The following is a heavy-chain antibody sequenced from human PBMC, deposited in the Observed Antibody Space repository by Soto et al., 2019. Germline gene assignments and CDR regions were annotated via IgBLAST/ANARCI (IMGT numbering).Heavy chain of an antibody. Sequence: SETLSLTCTVSGGSISSGGYFWNWIRQHPGKGLEWIGYIYYSGSTYYSPSLKSRVIISVDTSKNQFSLNLSSVSAADTAVYYFVYEMEWLSQLINPWGQGTLVTVSS. V-gene: IGHV4-31*09. CDR3: VYEMEWLSQLINP. CDR2: IYYSGST. CDR1: GGSISSGGYF. J-gene: IGHJ5*02. D-gene: IGHD3-3*01.